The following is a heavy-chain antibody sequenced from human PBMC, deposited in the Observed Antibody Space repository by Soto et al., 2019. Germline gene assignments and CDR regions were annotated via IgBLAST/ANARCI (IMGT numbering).Heavy chain of an antibody. V-gene: IGHV4-59*01. CDR2: IYYSGAT. D-gene: IGHD2-15*01. CDR1: GGSITNNY. J-gene: IGHJ4*02. CDR3: ARGGWSLDY. Sequence: QVQLQGSGPGLVKPSETLSLTCTVSGGSITNNYWSWIRQPPGKELEWIGYIYYSGATRYKSSLKSRVTMSVDTSKNQFSLNLNSVTAADTAVYYCARGGWSLDYWGQGTLVTVSS.